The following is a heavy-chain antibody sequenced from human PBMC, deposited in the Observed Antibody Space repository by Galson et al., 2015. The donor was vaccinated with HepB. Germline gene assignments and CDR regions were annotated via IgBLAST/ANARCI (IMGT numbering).Heavy chain of an antibody. CDR1: GGTFSSYA. CDR3: ARGDPYYDRSGYYYSWFDP. Sequence: SVKVSCKASGGTFSSYAISWVRQAPGQGLEWMGGVIPIFGTANYAQKFQGRVTITADESTSTAYMELSSLRSEDTAVYYCARGDPYYDRSGYYYSWFDPWGQGTLVTVSS. CDR2: VIPIFGTA. J-gene: IGHJ5*02. V-gene: IGHV1-69*13. D-gene: IGHD3-22*01.